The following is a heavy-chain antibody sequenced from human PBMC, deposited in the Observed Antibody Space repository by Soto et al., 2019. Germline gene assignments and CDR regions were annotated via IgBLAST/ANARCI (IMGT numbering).Heavy chain of an antibody. CDR1: GFTFSSYS. D-gene: IGHD2-8*01. CDR3: ARVNGPNYFDY. J-gene: IGHJ4*02. CDR2: ISSSSSYI. V-gene: IGHV3-21*01. Sequence: EVQLVESGGGLVKPGGSLRLSCAASGFTFSSYSMNWVRQAPGTGLEWVSFISSSSSYIYYADSVKGRFTISRDDAENSLYLQMNSLRAEDAAVYFCARVNGPNYFDYWGQGTLVTVSS.